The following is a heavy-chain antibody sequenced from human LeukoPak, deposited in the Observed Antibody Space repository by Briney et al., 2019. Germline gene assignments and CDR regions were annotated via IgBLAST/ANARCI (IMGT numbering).Heavy chain of an antibody. J-gene: IGHJ6*02. CDR2: IYPGDSDT. V-gene: IGHV5-51*01. CDR1: GYSFTSYW. Sequence: GESLQISCKGSGYSFTSYWIGWVRQMPGKGLEWMGIIYPGDSDTRYSPSFQGQVTTSADKSISTAYLQWSSLKASDTAMYYCARLRDCSGGSCYPGYGMDVWGQGTTVTVSS. D-gene: IGHD2-15*01. CDR3: ARLRDCSGGSCYPGYGMDV.